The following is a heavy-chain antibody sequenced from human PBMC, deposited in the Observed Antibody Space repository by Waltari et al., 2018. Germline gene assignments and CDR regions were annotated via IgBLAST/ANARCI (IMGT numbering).Heavy chain of an antibody. CDR1: GGSISSSSYY. D-gene: IGHD3-3*01. J-gene: IGHJ4*02. V-gene: IGHV4-39*01. Sequence: QLQLQESGPGLVKPSETLSLTCTVSGGSISSSSYYWGWIRQPPGQGLEWIGSIYYSGSTYYNPSLKSRVTISVDTSKNQFSLKLSSVTAADTAVYYCASASTYYDFWSGYQYYFDYWGQGTLVTVSS. CDR2: IYYSGST. CDR3: ASASTYYDFWSGYQYYFDY.